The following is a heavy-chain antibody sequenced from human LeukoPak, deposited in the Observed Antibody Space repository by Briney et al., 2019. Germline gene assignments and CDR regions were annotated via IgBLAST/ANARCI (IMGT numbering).Heavy chain of an antibody. CDR2: ISHSGAT. CDR1: GGSIRTYS. Sequence: SETLSLTCIVSGGSIRTYSWNWIRQSPGKGLEWIGYISHSGATSYRSSLKSRVTISVDTSKNQLSLKLASVTAADTAVYFCARWDDSAWAFGSWGPGTLVTVSS. CDR3: ARWDDSAWAFGS. J-gene: IGHJ4*02. D-gene: IGHD6-19*01. V-gene: IGHV4-59*08.